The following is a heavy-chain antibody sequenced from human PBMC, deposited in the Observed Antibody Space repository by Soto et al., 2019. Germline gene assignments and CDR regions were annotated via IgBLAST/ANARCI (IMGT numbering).Heavy chain of an antibody. CDR1: GGTFSSYA. CDR2: IIPIFGTA. CDR3: AREEYSSSPVHSYGMDV. V-gene: IGHV1-69*13. D-gene: IGHD6-6*01. J-gene: IGHJ6*02. Sequence: ASVKVSCKASGGTFSSYAISWVRQAPGQGLEWMGGIIPIFGTANYAQKFQGRVTITADESTSTAYMELSSLRSEDTAVYYCAREEYSSSPVHSYGMDVWGQGTTVTVSS.